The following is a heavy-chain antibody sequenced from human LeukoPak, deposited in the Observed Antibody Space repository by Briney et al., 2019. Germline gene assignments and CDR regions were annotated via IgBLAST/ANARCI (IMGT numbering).Heavy chain of an antibody. CDR2: IIGSSGST. CDR3: AKGAYDYIEIAYFDY. D-gene: IGHD5-12*01. CDR1: GFSFNNYA. J-gene: IGHJ4*02. Sequence: GGSLRLSCVASGFSFNNYAMNWVRQAPGKGLEWVSLIIGSSGSTFYANSVKGRFTISRDKSKNTLYLQMNSLRAEDTAVYYCAKGAYDYIEIAYFDYWGPGSLVTASP. V-gene: IGHV3-23*01.